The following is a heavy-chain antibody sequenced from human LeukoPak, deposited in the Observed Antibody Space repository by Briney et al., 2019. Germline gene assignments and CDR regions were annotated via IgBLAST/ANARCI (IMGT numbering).Heavy chain of an antibody. CDR1: GGSIRSYH. Sequence: SETLSLTCTVSGGSIRSYHWSWIRQSPGKALEWIAYINSRGDTKYNPSLKSRVTISMDTPKSKFSLKVSSVTDADTALYFCARTTSNGSADYWGQGTLLTVSA. V-gene: IGHV4-59*08. CDR3: ARTTSNGSADY. J-gene: IGHJ4*02. CDR2: INSRGDT. D-gene: IGHD2-8*01.